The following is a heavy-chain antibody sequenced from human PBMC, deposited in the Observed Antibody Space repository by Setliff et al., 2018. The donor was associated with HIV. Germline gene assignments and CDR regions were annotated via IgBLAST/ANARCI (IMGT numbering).Heavy chain of an antibody. J-gene: IGHJ4*02. CDR1: GGSISSGDYY. CDR2: IYYSGST. CDR3: ASRWGGYSGYGGALDY. V-gene: IGHV4-30-4*08. D-gene: IGHD5-12*01. Sequence: PSETLSLTCTVSGGSISSGDYYWSWIRQPPGKGLEWIGYIYYSGSTYYNPSLKSRVTISVDTSKNQFSLKLSPVTAADTAVYYCASRWGGYSGYGGALDYWGQGTLVTV.